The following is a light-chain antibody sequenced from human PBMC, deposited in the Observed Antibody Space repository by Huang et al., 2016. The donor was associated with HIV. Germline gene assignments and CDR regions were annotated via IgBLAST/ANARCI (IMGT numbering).Light chain of an antibody. V-gene: IGKV4-1*01. CDR1: QSVLYSSYNKNY. Sequence: DIVMTQSPDSLTVSLGERATINCKSSQSVLYSSYNKNYLAWYQKKPGQSLKLFIYWASTRESGVPDRFSGSGSGTDFTLTISSLQAEDVAVYYCQQYYSTPLTFGGGTKVEIK. J-gene: IGKJ4*01. CDR2: WAS. CDR3: QQYYSTPLT.